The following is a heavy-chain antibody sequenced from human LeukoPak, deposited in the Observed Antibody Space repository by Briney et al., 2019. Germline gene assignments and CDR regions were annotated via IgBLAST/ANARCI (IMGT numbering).Heavy chain of an antibody. CDR1: GVSFSGYY. Sequence: PSETLSLTCAVYGVSFSGYYWSWLRQPPGKGLEWIGEINHSGSTNYNPSLKSRVTVSVDTSKNQLSLKLSSVTAADTAVYYCARRVRGYSYGSGTQYYFDYWGQGTLVTVSS. CDR2: INHSGST. CDR3: ARRVRGYSYGSGTQYYFDY. V-gene: IGHV4-34*01. J-gene: IGHJ4*02. D-gene: IGHD3-10*01.